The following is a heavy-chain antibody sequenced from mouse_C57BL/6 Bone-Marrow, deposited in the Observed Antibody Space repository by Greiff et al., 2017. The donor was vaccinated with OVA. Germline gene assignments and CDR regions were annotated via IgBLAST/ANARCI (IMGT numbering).Heavy chain of an antibody. V-gene: IGHV14-4*01. D-gene: IGHD2-1*01. CDR1: GFNITDDY. J-gene: IGHJ2*01. Sequence: VQLQQSGAELVRPGASVKLSCTASGFNITDDYMHWVKQRPEQGLEWIGWIDPENGDTEYASKFQGKATITADTSSNTAYLQLCSLTSEDTAVYYCTSYGNFDYWGQGTTLTVSS. CDR2: IDPENGDT. CDR3: TSYGNFDY.